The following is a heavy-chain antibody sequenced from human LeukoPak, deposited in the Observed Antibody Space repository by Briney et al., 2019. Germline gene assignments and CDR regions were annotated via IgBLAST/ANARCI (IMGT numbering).Heavy chain of an antibody. CDR3: ARDLSFSPDH. CDR2: VSPDGNLA. Sequence: GGPLRLSCPGSEFTPISSWMHWVRKAPGKGPVWVAHVSPDGNLANYADSVKGRFIISRDNAKNTLFLQMNSLRAEDTAVYYCARDLSFSPDHWGQGTLVTVSS. V-gene: IGHV3-74*01. CDR1: EFTPISSW. J-gene: IGHJ4*02.